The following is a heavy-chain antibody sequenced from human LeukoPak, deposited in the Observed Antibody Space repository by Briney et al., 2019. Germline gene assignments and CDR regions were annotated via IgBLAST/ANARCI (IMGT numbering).Heavy chain of an antibody. CDR1: GFIFSSYD. CDR3: VRGTRAFVV. J-gene: IGHJ3*01. V-gene: IGHV3-48*04. Sequence: GGSLRLSCAASGFIFSSYDFNWVRQAPGKGLEWVSYISSRSRTIYYADSVKGRFTISRDNAQKSLYLQINSLRGDDTALYYCVRGTRAFVVWGQGTMVTVSS. CDR2: ISSRSRTI.